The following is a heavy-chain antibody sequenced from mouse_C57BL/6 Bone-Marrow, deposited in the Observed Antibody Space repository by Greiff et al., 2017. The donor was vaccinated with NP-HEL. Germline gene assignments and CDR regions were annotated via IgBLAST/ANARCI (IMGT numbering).Heavy chain of an antibody. CDR2: IWSGGST. CDR1: GFSLTSYG. Sequence: VQLVESGPGLVQPSQSLSITCTVSGFSLTSYGVHWVRQSPGKGLEWLGVIWSGGSTDYNAAFISRLSISKDNSKSQVFFKMNSLQADDTAIYYCASYLNAMDYWGQGTSVTVSS. V-gene: IGHV2-2*01. J-gene: IGHJ4*01. D-gene: IGHD5-5*01. CDR3: ASYLNAMDY.